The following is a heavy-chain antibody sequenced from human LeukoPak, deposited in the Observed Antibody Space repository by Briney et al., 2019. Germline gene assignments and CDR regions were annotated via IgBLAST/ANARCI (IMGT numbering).Heavy chain of an antibody. CDR3: ARDTLRYCSSTSCYQP. V-gene: IGHV3-21*01. CDR1: GLTFSSYS. J-gene: IGHJ5*02. CDR2: ISSSSSYI. Sequence: GGSLRLSCAASGLTFSSYSMNWVRQAPGKGLEWVSSISSSSSYIYYADSVKGRFTISRDNAKNSLYLQMNSLRAEDTAVYYCARDTLRYCSSTSCYQPWGQGTLVTVSS. D-gene: IGHD2-2*01.